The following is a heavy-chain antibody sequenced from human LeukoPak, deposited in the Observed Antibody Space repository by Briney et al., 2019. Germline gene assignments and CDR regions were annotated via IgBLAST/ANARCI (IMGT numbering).Heavy chain of an antibody. CDR3: ARGIVGATETDY. J-gene: IGHJ4*02. D-gene: IGHD1-26*01. Sequence: GGSLRLSCAASGFTFSSYWMHWVRQAPGRGLVWVSRINSDGSSTSYADSVKGRFTISRDNAKNTLYLQMNSLRAEDTAVYYCARGIVGATETDYWGQGTLVTVSS. V-gene: IGHV3-74*01. CDR2: INSDGSST. CDR1: GFTFSSYW.